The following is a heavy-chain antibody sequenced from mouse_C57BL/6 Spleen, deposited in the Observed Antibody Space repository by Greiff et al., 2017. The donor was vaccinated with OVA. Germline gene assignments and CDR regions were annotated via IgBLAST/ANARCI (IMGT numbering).Heavy chain of an antibody. D-gene: IGHD1-1*01. Sequence: EVQVVESEGGLVQPGSSMKLSCTASGFTFSDYYMAWVRQVPEKGLEWVANINYDGSSTYYLDSLKSRFIISRDNAKNILYLQMSSLKSEDTATYYCARDRGYGSSLYAMDYWGQGTSVTVSS. CDR3: ARDRGYGSSLYAMDY. CDR2: INYDGSST. CDR1: GFTFSDYY. J-gene: IGHJ4*01. V-gene: IGHV5-16*01.